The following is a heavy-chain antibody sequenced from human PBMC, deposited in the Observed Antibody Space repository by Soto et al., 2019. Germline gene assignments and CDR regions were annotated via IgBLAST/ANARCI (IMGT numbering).Heavy chain of an antibody. CDR3: ARRGYSYGYPDAFDI. D-gene: IGHD5-18*01. CDR2: IYPGDSDT. CDR1: GYSFTSYW. J-gene: IGHJ3*02. Sequence: PGESLKISCKGSGYSFTSYWIGWVRQMPGKGLEWMGIIYPGDSDTRYSPSFQGQVTISADKSISTAYLQWSSLKASDTAMYYCARRGYSYGYPDAFDIWGQGTMVTVSS. V-gene: IGHV5-51*01.